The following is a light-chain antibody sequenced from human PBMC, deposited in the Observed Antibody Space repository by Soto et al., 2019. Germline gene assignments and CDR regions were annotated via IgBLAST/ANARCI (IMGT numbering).Light chain of an antibody. CDR2: DAS. CDR3: QQRSNWPIT. V-gene: IGKV3-11*01. Sequence: EIVLTQSPATLTLSPGERATLSCRASQSVSSYLAWYQQKPGQAPRLLIYDASNRATGIPARFSGSGSGTDFTLTISSLEPEHFAVYYCQQRSNWPITFGQGTRLEI. J-gene: IGKJ5*01. CDR1: QSVSSY.